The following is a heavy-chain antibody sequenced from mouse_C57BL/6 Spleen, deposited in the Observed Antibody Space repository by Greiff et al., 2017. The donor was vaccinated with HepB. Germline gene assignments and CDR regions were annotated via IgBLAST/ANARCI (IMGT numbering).Heavy chain of an antibody. D-gene: IGHD2-3*01. V-gene: IGHV3-6*01. CDR3: ARDRDDGYYLYYFDY. J-gene: IGHJ2*01. Sequence: EVHLVESGPGLVKPSQSLSLTCSVTGYSITSGYYWNWIRQFPGNKLEWMGYISYDGSNNYNPSLKNRISITRDTSKNQFFLKLNSVTTEDTATYYCARDRDDGYYLYYFDYWGQGTTLTVSS. CDR2: ISYDGSN. CDR1: GYSITSGYY.